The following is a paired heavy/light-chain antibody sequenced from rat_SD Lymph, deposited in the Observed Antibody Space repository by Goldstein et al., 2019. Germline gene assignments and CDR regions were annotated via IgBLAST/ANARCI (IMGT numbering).Light chain of an antibody. Sequence: DIVMTQTPSSQAVSAGEKVTMSCKSSQSLLYSGDQKNYLAWYQQKPGQSPKLLIYLASTRESGVPDRFIGSGSGTDFTLTISSVQAEDLADYYCQQHYSYPTFGAGTKLELK. CDR1: QSLLYSGDQKNY. CDR2: LAS. V-gene: IGKV8S6*01. CDR3: QQHYSYPT. J-gene: IGKJ2-1*01.
Heavy chain of an antibody. CDR2: ISYDGGNT. V-gene: IGHV5-25*01. CDR3: AKYGYYDGTYYYYYVMDA. Sequence: EVQLVESGGGLVQPGRSMKLSCAASGFTFSSFAMAWVRQAPTKGLEWVASISYDGGNTYYRDSVKGRFTISRDNAKSSLYLQMDSLRSEDTSTYYCAKYGYYDGTYYYYYVMDAWGQGASVTVSS. CDR1: GFTFSSFA. D-gene: IGHD1-12*02. J-gene: IGHJ4*01.